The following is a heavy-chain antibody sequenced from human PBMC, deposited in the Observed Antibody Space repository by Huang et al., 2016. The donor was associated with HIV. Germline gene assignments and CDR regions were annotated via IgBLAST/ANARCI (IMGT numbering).Heavy chain of an antibody. V-gene: IGHV1-18*04. CDR3: ARDRRPYSGSYLGY. CDR1: GNTFSGYG. J-gene: IGHJ4*02. Sequence: QVQLVQSGAEVKKPGASVKVSCKASGNTFSGYGISWGRQAPGQGLEWMGWISGYNGNTNYVENLQGRVTMTTDTSTSTAYRELRSLRSDDTAVYYCARDRRPYSGSYLGYWGQGTLVTVSS. CDR2: ISGYNGNT. D-gene: IGHD1-26*01.